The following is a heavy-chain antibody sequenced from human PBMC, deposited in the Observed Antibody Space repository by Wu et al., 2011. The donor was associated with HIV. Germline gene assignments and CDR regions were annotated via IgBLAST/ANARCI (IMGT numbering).Heavy chain of an antibody. J-gene: IGHJ1*01. CDR1: GGTFKNYA. Sequence: QVQLVQSGAEVKKPGSSVKVSCKASGGTFKNYAFSWVRQAPGQGLEWMGRIIPIFGTTNYAQKFQGRLTITADESTSKAHMELSTLGSEDTAIYYCAREWRYCTGGSPCPSEYLQHWARAPSS. D-gene: IGHD2-8*02. CDR3: AREWRYCTGGSPCPSEYLQH. V-gene: IGHV1-69*15. CDR2: IIPIFGTT.